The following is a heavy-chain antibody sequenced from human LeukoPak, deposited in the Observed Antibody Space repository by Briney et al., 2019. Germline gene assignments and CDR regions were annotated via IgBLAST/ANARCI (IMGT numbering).Heavy chain of an antibody. J-gene: IGHJ4*02. D-gene: IGHD3-9*01. V-gene: IGHV1-46*01. CDR2: INPSGGST. CDR3: ARADYDILTGPGY. CDR1: GYTFTSYG. Sequence: ASVKVSCKASGYTFTSYGISWVRQAPGQGLEWMGIINPSGGSTSYAQKFQGRVTMTRDTSTSTVYMELSSLRSEDTAVYYCARADYDILTGPGYWGQGTLVTVSS.